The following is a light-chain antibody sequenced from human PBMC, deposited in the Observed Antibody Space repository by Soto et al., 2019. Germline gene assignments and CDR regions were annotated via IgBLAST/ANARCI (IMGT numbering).Light chain of an antibody. CDR2: EDK. CDR1: KLGEKF. J-gene: IGLJ2*01. CDR3: QTWDNSTVV. V-gene: IGLV3-1*01. Sequence: SYELTQPPSVSVPPGQTARITCSGDKLGEKFACWYQQKPGQSPVVVIYEDKKRPSAIPERFSGSNSGNTATLTISGTEAMDEADYYCQTWDNSTVVFGGGTQLTVL.